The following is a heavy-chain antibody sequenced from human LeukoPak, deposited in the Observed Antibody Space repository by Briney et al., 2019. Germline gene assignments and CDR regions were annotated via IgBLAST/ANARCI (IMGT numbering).Heavy chain of an antibody. Sequence: PSETLSLTCTVSGGSISSYYWSWIRQPPGRGLEWIGSIYNSGTTYYNPSLKSRITISVDTSKNQFSLKLSSVTAADTAVYYCARPGYSSSLSTYFDSWGQGILVTVSS. D-gene: IGHD6-19*01. CDR2: IYNSGTT. J-gene: IGHJ4*02. CDR1: GGSISSYY. CDR3: ARPGYSSSLSTYFDS. V-gene: IGHV4-39*01.